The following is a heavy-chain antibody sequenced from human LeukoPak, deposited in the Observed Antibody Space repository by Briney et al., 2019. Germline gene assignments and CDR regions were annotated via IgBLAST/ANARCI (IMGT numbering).Heavy chain of an antibody. CDR2: IYPGDSDT. V-gene: IGHV5-51*01. J-gene: IGHJ4*02. CDR3: ARLRDYDFWSGYRGAYFDY. CDR1: GYSFTSYW. D-gene: IGHD3-3*01. Sequence: GESLKISCKGSGYSFTSYWIGWVRQMPGKGLEWMGIIYPGDSDTRYSPSFQGQVTISADKSISTAYLQWSSLKASDTAMYYCARLRDYDFWSGYRGAYFDYWGQGTLVTVSS.